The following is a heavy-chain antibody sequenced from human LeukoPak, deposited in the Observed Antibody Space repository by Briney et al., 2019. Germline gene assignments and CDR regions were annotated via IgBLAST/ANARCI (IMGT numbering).Heavy chain of an antibody. Sequence: PSETLSLTCAVYGGSFSGYYWSWIRQPPGKGLEWIGEINHSGSTNYNPSLKSRVTISVDTSKNQFSLKLSSVTAADTAVYYCARAAYDFWSGYYQNYYFDYWGQGTLVTVSS. CDR3: ARAAYDFWSGYYQNYYFDY. V-gene: IGHV4-34*01. CDR2: INHSGST. CDR1: GGSFSGYY. J-gene: IGHJ4*02. D-gene: IGHD3-3*01.